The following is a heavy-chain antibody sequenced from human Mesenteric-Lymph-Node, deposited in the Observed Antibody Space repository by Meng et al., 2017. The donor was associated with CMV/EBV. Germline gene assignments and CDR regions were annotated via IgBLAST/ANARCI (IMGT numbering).Heavy chain of an antibody. J-gene: IGHJ4*02. V-gene: IGHV6-1*01. D-gene: IGHD3-16*01. Sequence: QQQPSGTGGVKSSQPLSVHCTTSGDSISRNNAAWNWIRQSPSRGLEWLGRTYYRSESYNDYAVSVKSRISVNLDTSKNQLSLHLTFVTPEDTAVYYCAYFGDLPPLWWGQGTLVTVSS. CDR1: GDSISRNNAA. CDR2: TYYRSESYN. CDR3: AYFGDLPPLW.